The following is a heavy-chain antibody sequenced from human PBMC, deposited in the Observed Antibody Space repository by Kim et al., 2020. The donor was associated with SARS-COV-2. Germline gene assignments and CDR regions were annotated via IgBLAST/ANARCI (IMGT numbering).Heavy chain of an antibody. J-gene: IGHJ4*02. D-gene: IGHD6-19*01. Sequence: SETLSLTCTVSGGSISSSSDSWGWIRQPPGKGLEWIASMYYSGSTYYNPSLKSRVTILVDTSKNQFSLRLSSVTAADTAVYYCARRGGWSYFFESWGQGTPVTVSS. V-gene: IGHV4-39*01. CDR1: GGSISSSSDS. CDR3: ARRGGWSYFFES. CDR2: MYYSGST.